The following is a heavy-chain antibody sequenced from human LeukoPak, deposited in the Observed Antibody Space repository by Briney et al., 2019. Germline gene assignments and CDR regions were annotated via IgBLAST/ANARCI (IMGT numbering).Heavy chain of an antibody. D-gene: IGHD3-10*01. J-gene: IGHJ6*04. CDR1: GFTFSNAW. CDR3: ASSGGLRATNSYGSGSYSAYGMDV. V-gene: IGHV3-30*03. Sequence: GGSLRLSCAASGFTFSNAWMSWVRQAPGKGLEWVAVISYDGSNKYYADSVKGRFTISRDNSKNTLYLQMNSLRAEDTAVYYCASSGGLRATNSYGSGSYSAYGMDVWGKGTTVTVSS. CDR2: ISYDGSNK.